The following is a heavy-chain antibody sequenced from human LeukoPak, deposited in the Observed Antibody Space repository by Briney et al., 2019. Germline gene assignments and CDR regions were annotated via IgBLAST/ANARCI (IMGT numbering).Heavy chain of an antibody. J-gene: IGHJ4*02. V-gene: IGHV3-30-3*01. CDR2: ISYDGSNK. D-gene: IGHD1-26*01. CDR1: GFTFSSYA. CDR3: ARAISGSYSV. Sequence: PGGSLRLSCAASGFTFSSYAMHGVREARGKGLEWVAVISYDGSNKYYADSVKGRFTISRDNSKNTLYLQMNSLRAEDTAVYYCARAISGSYSVWGQGTLVTVSS.